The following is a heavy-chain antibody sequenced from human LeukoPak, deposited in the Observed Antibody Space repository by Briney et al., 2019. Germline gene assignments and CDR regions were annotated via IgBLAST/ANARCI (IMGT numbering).Heavy chain of an antibody. Sequence: SETLSLTCTVSGGSISSGSHYWSWIRQPAGKGLEWIGRITTSGDTTYNPSLKSRLTISVDTSRNHFSPNLRSVTAADTAVYYCARGYNSRSTFDVWGQGTVVTVSS. J-gene: IGHJ3*01. V-gene: IGHV4-61*02. D-gene: IGHD6-13*01. CDR1: GGSISSGSHY. CDR3: ARGYNSRSTFDV. CDR2: ITTSGDT.